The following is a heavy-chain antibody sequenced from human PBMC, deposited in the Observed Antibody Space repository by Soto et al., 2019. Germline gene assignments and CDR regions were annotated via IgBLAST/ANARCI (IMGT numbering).Heavy chain of an antibody. CDR2: IYYSGST. Sequence: SETLSLTCTVSGGSISSYYWSWIRQPPGKGLEWIGYIYYSGSTNYNPSLKSRVTISVDRSKNQFSLKLSSVTAADTAVYYCAAGGGLPRYYWGQGTLVAVSS. D-gene: IGHD5-12*01. J-gene: IGHJ4*02. CDR3: AAGGGLPRYY. V-gene: IGHV4-59*12. CDR1: GGSISSYY.